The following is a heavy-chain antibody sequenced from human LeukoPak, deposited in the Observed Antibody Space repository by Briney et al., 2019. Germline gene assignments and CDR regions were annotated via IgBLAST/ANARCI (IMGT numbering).Heavy chain of an antibody. D-gene: IGHD3-10*01. CDR2: IYYSGST. CDR3: ARAVGGDGSGSL. J-gene: IGHJ4*02. CDR1: GGSISSYY. Sequence: SEALSLTCTVSGGSISSYYWSWIRQPPGKGLEWIGYIYYSGSTNYNPSLKSRVTISVDTSKNQFSLKLSSVTAADTAVYYCARAVGGDGSGSLWGPGTLVTVSS. V-gene: IGHV4-59*01.